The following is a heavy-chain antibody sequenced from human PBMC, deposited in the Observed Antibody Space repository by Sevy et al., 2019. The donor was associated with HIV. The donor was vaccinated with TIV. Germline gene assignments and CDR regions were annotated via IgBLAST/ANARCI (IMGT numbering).Heavy chain of an antibody. CDR2: INDSGIT. J-gene: IGHJ5*02. D-gene: IGHD2-2*01. CDR3: ARSPPVVVVPGAPSWFDP. V-gene: IGHV4-34*01. CDR1: GGSFSGYY. Sequence: SETLSLTCAVHGGSFSGYYWSWIRQPPGKGLEWIGEINDSGITNYNPSLKNRVTIAVDTSKKQFSLRLSSVTAADTAVYYCARSPPVVVVPGAPSWFDPWGQGTLVTVSS.